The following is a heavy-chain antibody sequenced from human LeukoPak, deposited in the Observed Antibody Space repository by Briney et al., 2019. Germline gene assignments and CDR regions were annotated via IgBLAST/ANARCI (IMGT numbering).Heavy chain of an antibody. CDR2: INHSGST. J-gene: IGHJ4*02. V-gene: IGHV4-34*01. D-gene: IGHD6-13*01. Sequence: PSETLSLTCAVYGGSFSGYYWSWIRQPPGKGLEWIGEINHSGSTNYNPSLKSRVNISVDTSKNQFSLKLSSVTAAETALEFCGRAVYSSSWYVSVYWGEGTRVTVSS. CDR3: GRAVYSSSWYVSVY. CDR1: GGSFSGYY.